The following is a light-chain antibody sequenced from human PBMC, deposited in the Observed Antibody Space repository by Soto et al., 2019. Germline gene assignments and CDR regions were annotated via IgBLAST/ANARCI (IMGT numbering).Light chain of an antibody. J-gene: IGLJ2*01. Sequence: QSALTQPASVSGSLGQSISISCTGTSRDVGGYNYVSWYQQHPGKAPKLMIYEVSNRPSGVSNRISGSKSGNTASLTISGLPAEDEADYYCTSYTTSSIVAFGGGTKLTVL. CDR2: EVS. CDR1: SRDVGGYNY. CDR3: TSYTTSSIVA. V-gene: IGLV2-14*01.